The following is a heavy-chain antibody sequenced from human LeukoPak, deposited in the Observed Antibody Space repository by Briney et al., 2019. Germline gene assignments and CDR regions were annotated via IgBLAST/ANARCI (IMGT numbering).Heavy chain of an antibody. CDR1: GYTFIDYH. D-gene: IGHD2-21*02. V-gene: IGHV1-2*02. CDR2: SNPKNGGT. Sequence: ASVKVSCKASGYTFIDYHIHWVGQAPGQRLEWMGWSNPKNGGTRLAQRLQGRVTMTRDTSTGTVYMELSSLRSDDTAVYYCATKKTPLYCGGDCYSGLGWFDPWGQGTLITVSS. J-gene: IGHJ5*02. CDR3: ATKKTPLYCGGDCYSGLGWFDP.